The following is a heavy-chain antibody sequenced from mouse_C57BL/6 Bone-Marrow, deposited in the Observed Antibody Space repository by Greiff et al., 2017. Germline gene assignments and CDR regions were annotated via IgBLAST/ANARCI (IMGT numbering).Heavy chain of an antibody. CDR3: AGNYGSSLYYFDY. D-gene: IGHD1-1*01. Sequence: VQLQQSVAELVRPGASVKLSCTASGFNIKNTYMHWVKQRPEQGLEWIGRIDPANGNTKYAPKFPGKATITADTSSNTAYLQLSSLTSEDTAIYYCAGNYGSSLYYFDYWGQGTTLTVAS. CDR1: GFNIKNTY. V-gene: IGHV14-3*01. J-gene: IGHJ2*01. CDR2: IDPANGNT.